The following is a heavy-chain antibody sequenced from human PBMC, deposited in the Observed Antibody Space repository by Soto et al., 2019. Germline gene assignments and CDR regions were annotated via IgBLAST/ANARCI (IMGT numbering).Heavy chain of an antibody. CDR1: GFTFSTYS. CDR3: AKLPLLRVVDNWFPP. V-gene: IGHV3-48*02. Sequence: GGSLRLSCVGSGFTFSTYSFNWVRQAPGKGLEWIAFISSSGITITYADSVKGRFTISRENAKNSVYLQMNSLRDEDTALYYCAKLPLLRVVDNWFPPWGQGTQVTVSS. D-gene: IGHD2-21*01. CDR2: ISSSGITI. J-gene: IGHJ5*02.